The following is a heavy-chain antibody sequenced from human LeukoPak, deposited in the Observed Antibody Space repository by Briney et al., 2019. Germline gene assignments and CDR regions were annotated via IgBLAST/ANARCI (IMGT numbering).Heavy chain of an antibody. Sequence: GGSLRLSCAASGFTFSSYGMHWVRQAPGKGLEWVAVIWYDGSNKYYADSVKGRFTISRDNSKNTLYLQMNSLRAEDTAVYYCARDPNYYDRSGYQDYWGQGPLVTVSS. V-gene: IGHV3-33*01. CDR1: GFTFSSYG. J-gene: IGHJ4*02. CDR2: IWYDGSNK. CDR3: ARDPNYYDRSGYQDY. D-gene: IGHD3-22*01.